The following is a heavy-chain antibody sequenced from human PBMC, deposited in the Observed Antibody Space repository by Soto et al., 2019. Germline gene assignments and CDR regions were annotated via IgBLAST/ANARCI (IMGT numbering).Heavy chain of an antibody. V-gene: IGHV5-10-1*01. Sequence: GASLKISCKGSGYSFTSYWISWVRQMPGKGLEWMGRIDPSDSYTNYSPSFQGHVTISADKSISTAYLQWSSLKASDTAMYYCASPYYDFWSVQDGSGMDVWGQGTTVTVSS. CDR3: ASPYYDFWSVQDGSGMDV. CDR2: IDPSDSYT. CDR1: GYSFTSYW. D-gene: IGHD3-3*01. J-gene: IGHJ6*02.